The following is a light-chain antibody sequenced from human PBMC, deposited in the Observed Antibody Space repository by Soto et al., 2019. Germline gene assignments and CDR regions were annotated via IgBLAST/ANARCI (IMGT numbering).Light chain of an antibody. CDR1: SSNIGAGYD. CDR3: QSYASSLIYV. V-gene: IGLV1-40*01. J-gene: IGLJ1*01. CDR2: GNS. Sequence: QSVLTQPPSVSGAPGQRVTISCIGSSSNIGAGYDVHWYQQLPGTVPKLLIYGNSNRPSGVPDRFSGSKSGTSAALAITGLQAEDEADYYCQSYASSLIYVFGTGTKVTVL.